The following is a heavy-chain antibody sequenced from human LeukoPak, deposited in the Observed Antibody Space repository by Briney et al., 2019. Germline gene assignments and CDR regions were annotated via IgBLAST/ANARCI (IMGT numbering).Heavy chain of an antibody. D-gene: IGHD6-19*01. CDR3: ARDRVGSGWPRPYYFEI. V-gene: IGHV1-2*02. CDR2: INPNTGAT. J-gene: IGHJ4*02. CDR1: GYTFTGYY. Sequence: GASVKVSCKPSGYTFTGYYLHWVRQAPGQGPEWMGWINPNTGATMYSQKFQGRVTMTRDTSVSTGYRELRSLTSDDSAVYYCARDRVGSGWPRPYYFEIWGQGTLVTVSS.